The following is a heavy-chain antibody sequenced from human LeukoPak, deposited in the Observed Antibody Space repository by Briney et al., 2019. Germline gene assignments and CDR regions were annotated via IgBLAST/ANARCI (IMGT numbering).Heavy chain of an antibody. CDR1: GFTFSDYY. J-gene: IGHJ4*02. V-gene: IGHV3-74*01. D-gene: IGHD1-14*01. Sequence: GGSLRLSCAASGFTFSDYYMSWVRQAPGKGLVWVSRIYTDGSSTNYADSVKGRFTISRDNAKNTLYLQMNSLRGEDTAVYYCARGASNRFDYWGQGTLVTVSS. CDR3: ARGASNRFDY. CDR2: IYTDGSST.